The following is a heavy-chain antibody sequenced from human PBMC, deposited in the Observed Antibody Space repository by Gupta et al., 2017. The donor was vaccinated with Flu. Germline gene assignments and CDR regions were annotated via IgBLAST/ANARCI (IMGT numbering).Heavy chain of an antibody. J-gene: IGHJ4*02. CDR3: VRDSKGSYVGFDS. Sequence: VRQAPGKGLEWVSYISSGSTVYYADSVKGRFTISRDNAKNSLYLQMNSLRAEDTAVYYGVRDSKGSYVGFDSWGQGTLVTVSS. CDR2: ISSGSTV. V-gene: IGHV3-48*03. D-gene: IGHD3-16*01.